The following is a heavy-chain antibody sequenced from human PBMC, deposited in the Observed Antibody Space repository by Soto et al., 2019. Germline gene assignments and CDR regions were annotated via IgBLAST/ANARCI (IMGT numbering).Heavy chain of an antibody. CDR1: GGSFSGYY. CDR3: ARGYPLRPRNWIGGVIVPASYFDY. CDR2: INHSGST. J-gene: IGHJ4*02. Sequence: SETLSLTYAVYGGSFSGYYWSWIRQPPGKGLEWIGEINHSGSTNYNPSLKSRVTISVDTSKNQFSLKLSSVTAADTAVYYCARGYPLRPRNWIGGVIVPASYFDYWGQGTLVTVSS. V-gene: IGHV4-34*01. D-gene: IGHD3-16*02.